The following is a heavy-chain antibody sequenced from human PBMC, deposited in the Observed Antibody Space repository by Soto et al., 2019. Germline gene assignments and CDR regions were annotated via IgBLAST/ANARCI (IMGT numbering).Heavy chain of an antibody. Sequence: QVQLVQSGAEVKKPGASVKVSCKASGYTFTSYDINWVRQATGQGLEWMGWMNPNSGNTGYAQKFQGRVTMTRNTSICTAYMERSSLRSDDTAVYYCARGGRIMITFGGVIVIRWRGIDVWGQGTTVTVS. CDR2: MNPNSGNT. CDR1: GYTFTSYD. V-gene: IGHV1-8*01. D-gene: IGHD3-16*02. CDR3: ARGGRIMITFGGVIVIRWRGIDV. J-gene: IGHJ6*02.